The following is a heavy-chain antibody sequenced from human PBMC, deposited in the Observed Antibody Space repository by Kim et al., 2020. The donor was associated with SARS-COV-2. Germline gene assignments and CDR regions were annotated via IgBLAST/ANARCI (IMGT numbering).Heavy chain of an antibody. CDR1: GFTFTSSA. CDR3: AADSPERPGSSGYYGLFDY. Sequence: SVKVSCKASGFTFTSSAVQWVRQARGQRLEWIGWIVVGSGNTNYAQKFQERVTITRDMSTSTAYMELSSLRSEDTAVYYCAADSPERPGSSGYYGLFDYWGQGTLVTVSS. CDR2: IVVGSGNT. V-gene: IGHV1-58*01. D-gene: IGHD3-22*01. J-gene: IGHJ4*02.